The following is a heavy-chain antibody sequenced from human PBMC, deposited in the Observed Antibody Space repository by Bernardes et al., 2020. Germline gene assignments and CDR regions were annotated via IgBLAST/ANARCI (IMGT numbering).Heavy chain of an antibody. D-gene: IGHD3-9*01. J-gene: IGHJ3*01. V-gene: IGHV3-7*01. Sequence: GGSLRLSCAASGFTFSSYWMSWVRQAPGKGLEWVANIKGDGSQRSSVDSVRGRFTISRDNARTSVFLQMERLGAEDTAVYYCARGVGGTDWRFGFSVWGPGTMVHISS. CDR2: IKGDGSQR. CDR1: GFTFSSYW. CDR3: ARGVGGTDWRFGFSV.